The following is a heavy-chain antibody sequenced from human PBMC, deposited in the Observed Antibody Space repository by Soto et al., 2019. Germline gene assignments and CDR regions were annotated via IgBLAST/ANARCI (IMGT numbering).Heavy chain of an antibody. CDR3: AGLSPSFYSSSSRRGGY. J-gene: IGHJ4*02. Sequence: ELQRVQSGAEVKKPGESLRISCKPSGDSFTTFWISWLRQMPGKGLEWMGRIDPSDSYTKSSPSFQGHVTISADKSISTAYLQWSTLKASDTAMYYCAGLSPSFYSSSSRRGGYWGQGTLVTVSS. CDR2: IDPSDSYT. CDR1: GDSFTTFW. V-gene: IGHV5-10-1*03. D-gene: IGHD6-6*01.